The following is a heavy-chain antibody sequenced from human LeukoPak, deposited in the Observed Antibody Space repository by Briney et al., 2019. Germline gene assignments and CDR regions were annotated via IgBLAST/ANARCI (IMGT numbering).Heavy chain of an antibody. D-gene: IGHD5-12*01. V-gene: IGHV3-66*01. CDR3: ARAEVYSGYDTSTFDY. CDR1: GFTVSSNY. Sequence: GGSLRLSCAASGFTVSSNYMSWVRQAPGKGLEWVSVIYSGGSTYYADSVKGRFTISRDNSKNTLYLQMNSLRAEDTAVYYCARAEVYSGYDTSTFDYWGQGTLVTVSS. CDR2: IYSGGST. J-gene: IGHJ4*02.